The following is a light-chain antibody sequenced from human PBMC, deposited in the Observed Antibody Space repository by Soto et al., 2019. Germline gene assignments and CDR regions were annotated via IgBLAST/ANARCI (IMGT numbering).Light chain of an antibody. J-gene: IGKJ2*01. V-gene: IGKV1-27*01. CDR3: QKYNSAPYT. Sequence: DIQMTQSPSSLSASVGDRVTITCRASQGVANYLAWYQQKPGKVPKLLIYAASTLQSGVPSLFSGSGSGTDFTLTISCLQPEDVATYYCQKYNSAPYTFGQGTELEIK. CDR1: QGVANY. CDR2: AAS.